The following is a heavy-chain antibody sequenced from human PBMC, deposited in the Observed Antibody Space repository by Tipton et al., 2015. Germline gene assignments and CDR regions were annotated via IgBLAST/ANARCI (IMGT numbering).Heavy chain of an antibody. CDR3: ARGGAGYYYDSVGYLS. J-gene: IGHJ5*02. CDR1: GVSVTSNNYF. D-gene: IGHD3-22*01. V-gene: IGHV4-61*01. CDR2: IFHSGST. Sequence: TLSLTCDVSGVSVTSNNYFWSWIRQPPGKGLEWIGYIFHSGSTSYNPSLRSRVFISIDTSKNQFSLKLNSVTAADTAVYYCARGGAGYYYDSVGYLSWGQGTLVTVSS.